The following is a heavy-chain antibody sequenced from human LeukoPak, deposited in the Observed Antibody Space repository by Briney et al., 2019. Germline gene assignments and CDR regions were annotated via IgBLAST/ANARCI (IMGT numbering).Heavy chain of an antibody. Sequence: GGSLRLSCAASGFTFSSYGMSWVRQAPGKGLEWVSGLSGSGGSTYYADSVKGRFTISRDNSKNTLYLQMNSLRAEDTAVYYCAKGDNWNVNAVDMWGQGTMVTVSS. V-gene: IGHV3-23*01. J-gene: IGHJ3*02. CDR1: GFTFSSYG. CDR3: AKGDNWNVNAVDM. D-gene: IGHD1-1*01. CDR2: LSGSGGST.